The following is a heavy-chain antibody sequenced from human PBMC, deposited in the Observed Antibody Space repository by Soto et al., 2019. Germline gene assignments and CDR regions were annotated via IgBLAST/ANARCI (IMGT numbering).Heavy chain of an antibody. CDR1: GFTFSDHY. Sequence: EVQLVESGGGLVQPGGSLRLSCAASGFTFSDHYVDWVRQAPGKGLEWVGRIRNKANSYTTDYAASVKGRFTISRDDSKNSLYQQMDSLKTEDTAVYFCAREKYGSYYYFDSWGQGTLVTVSS. D-gene: IGHD2-15*01. CDR3: AREKYGSYYYFDS. J-gene: IGHJ4*02. V-gene: IGHV3-72*01. CDR2: IRNKANSYTT.